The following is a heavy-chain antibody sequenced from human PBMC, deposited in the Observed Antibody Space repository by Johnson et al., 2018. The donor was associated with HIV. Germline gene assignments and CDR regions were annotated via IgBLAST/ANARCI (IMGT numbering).Heavy chain of an antibody. Sequence: VHLVESGGGVVRPGGSLRLSCAASGFTLDDYGMSWVRQAPGKGLEWVSGINWSGGNTDYADSVKGRFTISRDNAKNSLYLQMNSLRAEDTALYYCARDREYGLAWGWAFDIWGQGTMVTVSS. D-gene: IGHD6-19*01. V-gene: IGHV3-20*04. CDR2: INWSGGNT. CDR1: GFTLDDYG. CDR3: ARDREYGLAWGWAFDI. J-gene: IGHJ3*02.